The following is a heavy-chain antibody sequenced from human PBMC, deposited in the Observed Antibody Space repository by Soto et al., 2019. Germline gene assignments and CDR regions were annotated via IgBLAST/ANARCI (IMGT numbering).Heavy chain of an antibody. CDR3: AHRRAYCSGGTCYSIWFDP. V-gene: IGHV2-5*02. D-gene: IGHD2-15*01. CDR1: GFSLSTSGVG. Sequence: QITLKESGPTLVKPTQTLTLTCTFSGFSLSTSGVGVGWIRQPPGKALEWLALIYWDDDKRYSPSLKSRLTSTKDTSKNQVVLTMTKMDPVDTATYYCAHRRAYCSGGTCYSIWFDPWGQGTLVTVSS. CDR2: IYWDDDK. J-gene: IGHJ5*02.